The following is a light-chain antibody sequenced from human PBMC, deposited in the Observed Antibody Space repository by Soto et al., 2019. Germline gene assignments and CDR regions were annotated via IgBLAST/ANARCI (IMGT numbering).Light chain of an antibody. J-gene: IGKJ1*01. V-gene: IGKV1-5*01. CDR3: QKYKSLSKR. Sequence: DIQMTQSPSRLSASVGDRVTITCRASQSIAYWLAWYQQKPGKAPNLLIYAASTLETGVPSRFSGSGFGTEFTLTIPSLPPDASATYSCQKYKSLSKRFGRGTTVDIK. CDR2: AAS. CDR1: QSIAYW.